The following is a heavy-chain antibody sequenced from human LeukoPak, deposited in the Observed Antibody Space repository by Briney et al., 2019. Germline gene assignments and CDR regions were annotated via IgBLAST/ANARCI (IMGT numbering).Heavy chain of an antibody. D-gene: IGHD3-22*01. CDR2: TRKKAKGYTT. J-gene: IGHJ4*02. CDR3: ARAPSYSSGYYYVGDY. CDR1: GFTLSDYY. Sequence: GGSLRLSCAASGFTLSDYYMDWVRQAPGQGLEWVARTRKKAKGYTTEYAASVKGRFTISRDDSKNSVDLQMNSLITEDTAVYYCARAPSYSSGYYYVGDYWGQGTLVTVFS. V-gene: IGHV3-72*01.